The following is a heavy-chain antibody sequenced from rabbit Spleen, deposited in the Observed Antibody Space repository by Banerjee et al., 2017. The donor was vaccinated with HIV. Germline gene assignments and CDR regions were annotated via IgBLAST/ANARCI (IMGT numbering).Heavy chain of an antibody. CDR2: IAGSSSGFT. Sequence: QQQLEESGGGLVQPGGSLTLTCTASGFSFSSTYWICWVRQAPGKGLEWISCIAGSSSGFTYSATWAKGRFTISKTSSTVDLKMTSLTAADTATYFCARLSSDWTYLELWGPGTLVTVS. CDR1: GFSFSSTYW. J-gene: IGHJ6*01. CDR3: ARLSSDWTYLEL. D-gene: IGHD8-1*01. V-gene: IGHV1S45*01.